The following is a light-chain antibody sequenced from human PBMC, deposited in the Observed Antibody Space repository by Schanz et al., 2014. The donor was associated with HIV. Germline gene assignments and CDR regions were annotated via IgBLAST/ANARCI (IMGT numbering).Light chain of an antibody. CDR1: SSDVGGYKY. CDR3: CSYAANTTWV. CDR2: EVT. J-gene: IGLJ3*02. V-gene: IGLV2-23*02. Sequence: QSALTQPASVSGSPGQSIAISCTGTSSDVGGYKYVSWFQQHPGKAPKLMIYEVTKRPSGISNRFSASKSGNTASLTISGLQAEDEADYYCCSYAANTTWVFGGGTKLTVL.